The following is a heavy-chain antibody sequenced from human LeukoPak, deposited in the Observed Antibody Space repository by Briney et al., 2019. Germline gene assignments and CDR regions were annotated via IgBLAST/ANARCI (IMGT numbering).Heavy chain of an antibody. V-gene: IGHV3-30*04. CDR1: GFTFSSYA. CDR2: ISYDGSNK. J-gene: IGHJ4*02. CDR3: ARTIDC. Sequence: GRSLRLSCAASGFTFSSYAMHWVRQAPGKGLEWVAVISYDGSNKYYADSVKGRFTISRDNSKNTLYLQMNSLRAEDTAVYYCARTIDCWGQGTLVTVSS.